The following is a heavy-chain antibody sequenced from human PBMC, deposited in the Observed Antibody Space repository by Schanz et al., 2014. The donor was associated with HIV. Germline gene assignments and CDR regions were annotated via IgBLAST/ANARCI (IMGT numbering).Heavy chain of an antibody. CDR3: ARDLGEWELPQY. D-gene: IGHD3-16*01. Sequence: QVQLVQSGAEVTKPGASVKVSCKASGFTFTNFYMHWARQAPGQGLEWMGIINLSGGSTIYAQRFQGRVSLTRDTSTSTVYMEVSSLTSEDTAVYYCARDLGEWELPQYWGQGTLVTVSS. J-gene: IGHJ4*02. V-gene: IGHV1-46*01. CDR2: INLSGGST. CDR1: GFTFTNFY.